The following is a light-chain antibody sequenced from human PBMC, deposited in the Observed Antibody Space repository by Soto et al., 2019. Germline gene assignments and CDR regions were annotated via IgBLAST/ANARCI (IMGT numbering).Light chain of an antibody. CDR1: QTISSW. CDR2: KAS. Sequence: DIQMTQSPSTLSGSVGDRVTITCRASQTISSWLAWYQQKPGKAPKLLIYKASTLKSGVPSRFSGSGSGTEFTLTISSLQLDDFATYYCQHYKSYSEAFGQGTKVELK. CDR3: QHYKSYSEA. V-gene: IGKV1-5*03. J-gene: IGKJ1*01.